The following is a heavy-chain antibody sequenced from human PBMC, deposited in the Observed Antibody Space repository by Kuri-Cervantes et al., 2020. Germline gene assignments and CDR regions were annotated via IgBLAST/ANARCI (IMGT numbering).Heavy chain of an antibody. CDR2: IYPGDSDT. V-gene: IGHV5-51*01. CDR3: ARATSRTQYYYDNSGYGY. CDR1: GYRFTSSW. J-gene: IGHJ4*02. Sequence: GGSLRLSCKGSGYRFTSSWIGWVRQMPGKGLEWMGIIYPGDSDTRYSTSFQGQVTISADKSISTTYLQWSSLKASDTDMYYCARATSRTQYYYDNSGYGYWGQGTLVTVSS. D-gene: IGHD3-22*01.